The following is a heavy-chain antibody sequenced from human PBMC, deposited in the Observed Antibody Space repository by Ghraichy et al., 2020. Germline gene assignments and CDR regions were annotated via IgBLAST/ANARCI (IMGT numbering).Heavy chain of an antibody. J-gene: IGHJ3*02. CDR3: ARGDCHDDSGSYHDVFDI. Sequence: GGSLRLSCAASGFTFSDYWMSWVRQAPEKGLEWLGNIKPDGSEKFYVDSVKGRFTISRDNAKNSLYLQLNSLRAEDTAVYYCARGDCHDDSGSYHDVFDIWGQGTLVTVSS. CDR1: GFTFSDYW. V-gene: IGHV3-7*01. D-gene: IGHD3-22*01. CDR2: IKPDGSEK.